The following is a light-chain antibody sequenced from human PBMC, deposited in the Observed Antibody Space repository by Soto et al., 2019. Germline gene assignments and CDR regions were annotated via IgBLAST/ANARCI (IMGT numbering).Light chain of an antibody. CDR2: GAS. V-gene: IGKV3-15*01. J-gene: IGKJ2*01. CDR1: QSVNSN. CDR3: QQYDNWPPYT. Sequence: EIVMTHSPATLSVSPGERATLSCRASQSVNSNLVWYQQKPGQAPRLLIYGASTRATGIPARFSGSGSGTEFTLTISSLQSEDFAVYYCQQYDNWPPYTFGQGTKLEIK.